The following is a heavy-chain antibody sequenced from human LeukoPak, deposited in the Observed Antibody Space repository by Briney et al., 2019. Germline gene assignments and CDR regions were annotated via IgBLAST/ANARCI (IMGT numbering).Heavy chain of an antibody. CDR1: GGSISSGGYS. J-gene: IGHJ4*02. D-gene: IGHD6-19*01. CDR3: ARGHYSSGPRYYFDY. V-gene: IGHV4-30-2*01. CDR2: IYHSGST. Sequence: SETLSLTCAVSGGSISSGGYSWSWIRQPPGKGLEWIGYIYHSGSTYYNPSLKSRVTISVDRSKNQFSLKLSSVTAADTAVYYCARGHYSSGPRYYFDYWGREPWSPSPQ.